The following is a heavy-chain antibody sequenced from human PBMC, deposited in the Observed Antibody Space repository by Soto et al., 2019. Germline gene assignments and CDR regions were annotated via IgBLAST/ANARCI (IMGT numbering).Heavy chain of an antibody. Sequence: SGPTLVNPTQTLTLTCTFSGFSLSTSGVGVGWIRQPPGKALEWLALIYWDDDKRYSPSLKSRLTITKDTSKNQVVLTMTNMDPVDTATYYCAHSLGAEQQLVPHFDYWGQGTLVTVSS. CDR1: GFSLSTSGVG. J-gene: IGHJ4*02. CDR3: AHSLGAEQQLVPHFDY. CDR2: IYWDDDK. V-gene: IGHV2-5*02. D-gene: IGHD6-13*01.